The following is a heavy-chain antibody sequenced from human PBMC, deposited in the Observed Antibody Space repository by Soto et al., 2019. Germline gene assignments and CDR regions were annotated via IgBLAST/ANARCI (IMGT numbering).Heavy chain of an antibody. D-gene: IGHD3-16*01. CDR3: ARVWGNYATLMNYFDY. J-gene: IGHJ4*02. CDR2: INPSGGST. V-gene: IGHV1-46*01. Sequence: QVQLVQSGAEVKKPGASVKVSCKASGYTLTSYYMHWVRQAPGQGLEWMGVINPSGGSTNFAQKFPGRITMTSDTSPSTGYMELSSLRSEDTAVYYCARVWGNYATLMNYFDYWGQGTLVTVSS. CDR1: GYTLTSYY.